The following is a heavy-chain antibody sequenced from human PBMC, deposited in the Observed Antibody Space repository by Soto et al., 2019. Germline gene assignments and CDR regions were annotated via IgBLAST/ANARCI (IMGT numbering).Heavy chain of an antibody. V-gene: IGHV1-69*02. CDR1: GGTFSSYT. CDR2: IITILGIA. J-gene: IGHJ6*03. Sequence: QVQLVQSGAEVKKPGSSVKVSCKASGGTFSSYTISWVRQAPGQGLEWMGRIITILGIANYAQKFQGRVTITADKSTSTAYMELSSLRSEDTAVYYCASISGDGDYYYYMDVWGKGTTVTVSS. D-gene: IGHD6-19*01. CDR3: ASISGDGDYYYYMDV.